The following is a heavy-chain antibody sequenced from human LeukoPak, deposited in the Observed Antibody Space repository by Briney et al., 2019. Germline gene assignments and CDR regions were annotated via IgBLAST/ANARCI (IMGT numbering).Heavy chain of an antibody. D-gene: IGHD3-3*01. Sequence: GGSLRLSCAASGFTFSSYWMSWVRQVPGKGLEWVANIKQDGSEKYYVDSVKGRFTISRDNAKNSLYLQMNSLRAEDTAVYYCARVKGQDFWSGYYSYYFDYWGQGTLVTVSS. V-gene: IGHV3-7*03. J-gene: IGHJ4*02. CDR1: GFTFSSYW. CDR3: ARVKGQDFWSGYYSYYFDY. CDR2: IKQDGSEK.